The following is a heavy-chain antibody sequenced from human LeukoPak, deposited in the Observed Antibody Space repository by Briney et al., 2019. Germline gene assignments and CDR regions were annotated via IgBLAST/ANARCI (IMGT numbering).Heavy chain of an antibody. Sequence: SETLSLTCTVSGGSISSYYWSWIRQPAGKRLEWIGRIYTSGSTNYNPSLKSRVTMSVDTSKNQFSLKLSSVTAADTAVYYCANEGTWIQLWLGPSDYWGQGTLVTVSS. D-gene: IGHD5-18*01. V-gene: IGHV4-4*07. CDR1: GGSISSYY. J-gene: IGHJ4*02. CDR2: IYTSGST. CDR3: ANEGTWIQLWLGPSDY.